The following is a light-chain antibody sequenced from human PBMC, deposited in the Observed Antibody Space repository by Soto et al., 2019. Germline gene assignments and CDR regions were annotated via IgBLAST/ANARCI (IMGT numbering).Light chain of an antibody. Sequence: QSALTQPASVSGSPGQSITISCTGTSSDVGGYNYVSWYQQHPGKAPKLMIYEVSNRPSGVSNRFSGSKSGNTASLTISGLXXXXXADYYCSSYTSSSTLVFGGGTKLT. CDR2: EVS. V-gene: IGLV2-14*01. CDR1: SSDVGGYNY. J-gene: IGLJ2*01. CDR3: SSYTSSSTLV.